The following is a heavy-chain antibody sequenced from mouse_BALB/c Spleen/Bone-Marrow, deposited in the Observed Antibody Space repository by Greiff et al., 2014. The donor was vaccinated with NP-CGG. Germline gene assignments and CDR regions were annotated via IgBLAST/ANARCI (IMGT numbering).Heavy chain of an antibody. CDR1: GYTFTDYT. CDR2: INPNNGGS. CDR3: ARAVHFDY. Sequence: VQLQQSGPELVKPRASLKISCKTSGYTFTDYTMHWVRQSHGKGLEWIGSINPNNGGSSCNQKFKAKATLTIDKSSSTPYMELRSLTSEDSAVYYCARAVHFDYWGQGTTLTVSS. J-gene: IGHJ2*01. V-gene: IGHV1-22*01.